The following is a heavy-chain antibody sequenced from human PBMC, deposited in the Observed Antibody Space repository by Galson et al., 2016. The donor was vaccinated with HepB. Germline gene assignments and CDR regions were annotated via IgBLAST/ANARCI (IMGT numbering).Heavy chain of an antibody. V-gene: IGHV3-23*01. CDR2: ISGSGSNI. CDR3: AKDTQRGLHDAFDI. J-gene: IGHJ3*02. CDR1: GFTFSSYA. Sequence: SLRLSCAASGFTFSSYAMNWVRQAPGKGLEWVSAISGSGSNIYYADSVKGRFTISRDNSRNTLYLQMNSLRAEDTAVYYCAKDTQRGLHDAFDIWGQGTMVTVSS. D-gene: IGHD2-15*01.